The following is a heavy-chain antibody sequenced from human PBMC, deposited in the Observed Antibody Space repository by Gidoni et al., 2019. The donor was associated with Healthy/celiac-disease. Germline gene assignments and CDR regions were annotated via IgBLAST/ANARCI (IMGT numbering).Heavy chain of an antibody. D-gene: IGHD1-26*01. CDR1: GFTFSSYG. J-gene: IGHJ3*02. CDR2: IAYDGSNK. Sequence: VQLVESGGGVVQPGRSLRLSCAASGFTFSSYGMHWVRQAPGQGLEWVAVIAYDGSNKYYADSVKGRFTISRDNSKNTLYLQMNSLRAEDTAVYYCAKDLGGPDWVAFDIWGQGTMVTVSS. V-gene: IGHV3-30*18. CDR3: AKDLGGPDWVAFDI.